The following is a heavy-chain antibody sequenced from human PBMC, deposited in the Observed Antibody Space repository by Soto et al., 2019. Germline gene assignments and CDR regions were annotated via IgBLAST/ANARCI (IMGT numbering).Heavy chain of an antibody. V-gene: IGHV3-23*01. CDR1: GFTFINSV. D-gene: IGHD3-10*01. CDR3: ATRNLNSGSPVAYLEY. Sequence: GGSLRLSCAASGFTFINSVMSWVRQAPGKGLEWISVISHDTTTTSYADSVKGRFTISRDNSRNTLYLQMNSLTAEDSALYYWATRNLNSGSPVAYLEYWGQGTLVTVSS. J-gene: IGHJ4*02. CDR2: ISHDTTTT.